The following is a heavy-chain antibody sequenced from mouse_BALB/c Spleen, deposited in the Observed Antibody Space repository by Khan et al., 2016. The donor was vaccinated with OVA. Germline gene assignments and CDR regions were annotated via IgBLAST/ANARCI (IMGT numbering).Heavy chain of an antibody. CDR3: ARHGTSSWFSY. J-gene: IGHJ3*01. V-gene: IGHV1S135*01. Sequence: VQLQQPGPELMKPGASVKISCKASGYSFTTYYIHWVKQSHGETLEWIGYIDPFNGGNTYKQKFKGKATLTVDKSSSPAYMHLSGLTSEDSALYYCARHGTSSWFSYWGQGTLVTVSA. CDR2: IDPFNGGN. CDR1: GYSFTTYY. D-gene: IGHD1-1*01.